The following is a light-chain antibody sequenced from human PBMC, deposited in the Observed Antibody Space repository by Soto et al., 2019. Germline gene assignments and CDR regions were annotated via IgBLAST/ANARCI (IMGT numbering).Light chain of an antibody. CDR2: GAS. V-gene: IGKV3-20*01. CDR3: QQYGSSPYT. CDR1: QSVSSNY. J-gene: IGKJ2*01. Sequence: EIVLTQSPGTLSLSPGERVTLSCRASQSVSSNYLAWFQQKPGQAPRLLIYGASSRASGIPDRFSGSGSGTDFTLTISRLEPEDFAVYYCQQYGSSPYTFGQGPKLEIK.